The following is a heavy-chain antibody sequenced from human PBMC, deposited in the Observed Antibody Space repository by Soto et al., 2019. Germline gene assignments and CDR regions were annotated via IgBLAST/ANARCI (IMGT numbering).Heavy chain of an antibody. V-gene: IGHV3-11*06. Sequence: PGGSLRLSCAVSGFTFSDYYMSWIRQAPGKGLEWLSYISGTGSYTNYADSVKGRFTISRDNAKNSLYLQMNSLRAEDTAMYYCARAPTSRYDFWSGSNYYHYGMDVWGQGTTVTVSS. CDR3: ARAPTSRYDFWSGSNYYHYGMDV. CDR1: GFTFSDYY. CDR2: ISGTGSYT. J-gene: IGHJ6*02. D-gene: IGHD3-3*01.